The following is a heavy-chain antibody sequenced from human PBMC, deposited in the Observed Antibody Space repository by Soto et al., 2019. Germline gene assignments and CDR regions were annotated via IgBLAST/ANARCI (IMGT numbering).Heavy chain of an antibody. CDR3: AREGTYCSGGSCYPHFDY. CDR2: IWNDGSNK. D-gene: IGHD2-15*01. CDR1: GFTFSSYG. V-gene: IGHV3-33*01. J-gene: IGHJ4*02. Sequence: QVQLVESGGGVVQPGRSLRLSCAASGFTFSSYGMHWVGQAPGRGREWVAVIWNDGSNKYYATSVKGRFTISRDNSKNTLYLQMNSLRAEDTAVYYCAREGTYCSGGSCYPHFDYWGQGTLVTVSS.